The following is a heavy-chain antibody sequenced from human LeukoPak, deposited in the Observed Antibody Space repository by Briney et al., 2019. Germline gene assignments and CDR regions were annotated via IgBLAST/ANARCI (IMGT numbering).Heavy chain of an antibody. CDR3: AKDINRVGVAVAGTYFDY. D-gene: IGHD6-19*01. V-gene: IGHV3-43D*03. Sequence: GGSLRLSCAASGFTFDDYAMHWVRQAPGKGLEWVSLISWDGGSTYYADSVKGRFTISRDNSKNSLYLQMNSLRAEDTALYYCAKDINRVGVAVAGTYFDYWGQGTLVTVSS. CDR2: ISWDGGST. J-gene: IGHJ4*02. CDR1: GFTFDDYA.